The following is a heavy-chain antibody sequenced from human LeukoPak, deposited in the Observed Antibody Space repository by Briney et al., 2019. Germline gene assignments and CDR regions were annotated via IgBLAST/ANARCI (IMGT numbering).Heavy chain of an antibody. CDR1: GFTFSSYG. CDR2: ISSNGGST. J-gene: IGHJ4*02. D-gene: IGHD3-3*01. V-gene: IGHV3-64D*09. CDR3: VKRKSIFGVVIDYYFDY. Sequence: GGSLRLSCSASGFTFSSYGMHWVRQAPGKGLEYVSAISSNGGSTYYADSVKGRFTISRDNSKNTLYLQMSSLRAEDTAVYYCVKRKSIFGVVIDYYFDYWDQGTLVTVSS.